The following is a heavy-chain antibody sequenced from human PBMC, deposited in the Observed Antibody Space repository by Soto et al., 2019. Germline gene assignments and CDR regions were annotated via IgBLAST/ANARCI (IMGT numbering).Heavy chain of an antibody. CDR2: IYYSGST. V-gene: IGHV4-39*01. D-gene: IGHD2-21*02. CDR1: GGSISSSSYY. CDR3: ARQTGYCGGDCYSDY. J-gene: IGHJ4*02. Sequence: SETLSLTCTVPGGSISSSSYYWGWIRQPPGKGLEWIGSIYYSGSTYYNPSLKSRVTISVDTSKNQFSLKLSSVTAADTAVYYCARQTGYCGGDCYSDYWGQGTLVTVSS.